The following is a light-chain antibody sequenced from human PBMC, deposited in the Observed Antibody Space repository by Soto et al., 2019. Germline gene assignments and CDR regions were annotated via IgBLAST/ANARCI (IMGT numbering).Light chain of an antibody. CDR1: SSNIGSNT. CDR3: SAWDNSLKGYV. J-gene: IGLJ1*01. Sequence: QSVLTQPLSASASPGQRVTISCSGGSSNIGSNTVAWYQHLPGTSPPRLIFTAGQRPSGVPGRFSGSKSGTSASLAISGLQSEDDGDYYCSAWDNSLKGYVFGPGTQLTVL. V-gene: IGLV1-44*01. CDR2: TAG.